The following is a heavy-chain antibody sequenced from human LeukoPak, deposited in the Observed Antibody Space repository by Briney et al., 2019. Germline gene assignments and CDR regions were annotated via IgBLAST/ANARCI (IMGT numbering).Heavy chain of an antibody. CDR3: ARLPPEWQLRTAAFDI. J-gene: IGHJ3*02. CDR1: GFTVSSYS. CDR2: ISSSSSYI. V-gene: IGHV3-21*01. Sequence: GGSLRLSCAASGFTVSSYSMNWVRQAPGKGLEWVSSISSSSSYIYYADSVKGRFTISRDNAKNPMYLQMHSLRAEETAVYYCARLPPEWQLRTAAFDIWGQGTMVTVSS. D-gene: IGHD1-26*01.